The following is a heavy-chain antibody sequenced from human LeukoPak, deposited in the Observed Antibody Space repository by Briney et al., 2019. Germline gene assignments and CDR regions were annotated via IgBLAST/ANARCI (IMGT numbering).Heavy chain of an antibody. J-gene: IGHJ4*02. V-gene: IGHV4-39*01. D-gene: IGHD3-3*01. Sequence: SETLSLTCTVSGGSISSSSYYWGWIRQPPGKGLEWIGSIYYSGSTYYNPSLKSRVTISVDTSKNQFSLKLSSVTAADTAVYYCARLPQHLHAYYDFWSGTPMGYWGQGTLVTVSS. CDR1: GGSISSSSYY. CDR2: IYYSGST. CDR3: ARLPQHLHAYYDFWSGTPMGY.